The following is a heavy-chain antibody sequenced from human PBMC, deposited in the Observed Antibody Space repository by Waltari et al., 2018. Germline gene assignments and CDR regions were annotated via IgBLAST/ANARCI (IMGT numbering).Heavy chain of an antibody. J-gene: IGHJ6*02. V-gene: IGHV1-18*01. Sequence: QVQLVQSGAEVKKPGASVKVSCKASGYTFTSYGISWVRQAPGQGREWMGWISAYNGSTNYAQKLQGRVTMTTDTSTSTAYMELRSLRSDDTAVYYCARDPQYYYYYYGMDVWGQGTTVTVSS. CDR3: ARDPQYYYYYYGMDV. CDR1: GYTFTSYG. CDR2: ISAYNGST.